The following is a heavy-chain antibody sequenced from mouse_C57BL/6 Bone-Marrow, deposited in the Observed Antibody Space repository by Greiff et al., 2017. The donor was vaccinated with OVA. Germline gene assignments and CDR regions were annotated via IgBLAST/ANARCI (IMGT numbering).Heavy chain of an antibody. D-gene: IGHD1-1*01. J-gene: IGHJ2*01. CDR1: GYTFTSYD. CDR3: GRTDYGTFDN. Sequence: VQLQQSGPELVKPGASVKLSCKASGYTFTSYDINWVQQRPGQGLEWIGRIYPRDGSTKYNEKFKGKATLTVATSSSTAYMELHSLTSEATAVYFCGRTDYGTFDNWGQGTTLTGSS. CDR2: IYPRDGST. V-gene: IGHV1-85*01.